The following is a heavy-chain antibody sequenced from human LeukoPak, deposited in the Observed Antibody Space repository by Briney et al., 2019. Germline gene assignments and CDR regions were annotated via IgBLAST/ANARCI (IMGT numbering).Heavy chain of an antibody. J-gene: IGHJ4*02. Sequence: PGGSLRLSCAASGFTFSSDAMTWVRQAPGKGLEWVSAISGSGGSGSGGSTYYADSVKGRFTISRDNSKNTLYLQMNSLRDEDTAVYYCAKDLIKEKVGALFGSWGQGTLVTVSS. CDR1: GFTFSSDA. CDR3: AKDLIKEKVGALFGS. D-gene: IGHD1-26*01. CDR2: ISGSGGSGSGGST. V-gene: IGHV3-23*01.